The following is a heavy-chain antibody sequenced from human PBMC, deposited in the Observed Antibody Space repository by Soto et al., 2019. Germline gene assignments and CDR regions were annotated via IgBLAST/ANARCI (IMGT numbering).Heavy chain of an antibody. Sequence: EVQLVESGGGLVKPGESLRLSCAASGFTFTNAWMNWVRQAPGKGLEWVGRIRSKPDGGTPDYAAPVKGRFTISRDDSKNTLYVQMNSLKTEGTAIFYCTTEKGYWGQGTLVTVSS. CDR1: GFTFTNAW. V-gene: IGHV3-15*07. CDR3: TTEKGY. J-gene: IGHJ4*02. CDR2: IRSKPDGGTP.